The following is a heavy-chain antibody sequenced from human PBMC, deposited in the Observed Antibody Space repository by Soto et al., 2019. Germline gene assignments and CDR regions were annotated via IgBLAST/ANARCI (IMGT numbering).Heavy chain of an antibody. CDR1: GFSVSSGY. D-gene: IGHD1-1*01. J-gene: IGHJ3*02. V-gene: IGHV3-53*04. CDR3: ARANDFNAFDI. CDR2: IYRGGTT. Sequence: EEQLVESGGDLVQPGGSLRLSCVASGFSVSSGYMNWVRQAPGKGPEWVSVIYRGGTTYEADFVKGRFTISRHDSKNTLYLQMNGLRPEDTAVYQCARANDFNAFDIWGPGTMVTVSS.